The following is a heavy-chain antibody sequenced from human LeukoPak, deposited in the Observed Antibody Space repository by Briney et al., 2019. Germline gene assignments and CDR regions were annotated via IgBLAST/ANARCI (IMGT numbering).Heavy chain of an antibody. D-gene: IGHD2-2*02. CDR1: GFTFSTYS. Sequence: GSLRLSCSASGFTFSTYSVNWIRQPPGKGLEWIGYIYYSGSTNYNPSLKSRVTISVDTSKNQFSLRLSSVTAADTAVYYCARAHDIVVVPAAIGMDVWGKGTTVTVSS. J-gene: IGHJ6*03. CDR2: IYYSGST. V-gene: IGHV4-59*01. CDR3: ARAHDIVVVPAAIGMDV.